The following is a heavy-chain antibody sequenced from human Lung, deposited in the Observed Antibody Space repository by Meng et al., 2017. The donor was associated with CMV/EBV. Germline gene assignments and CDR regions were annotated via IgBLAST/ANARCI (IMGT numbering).Heavy chain of an antibody. J-gene: IGHJ4*02. Sequence: GNLVGSGGGLVWPGGSLRLSCEGYGFTISTHWMHWARQVPGKGLEWVSRMKSDENRINYADSVKGRFTISRDNDKNTVYLQMNSLRAEDTAVYYCARGVAEFLGWEMGHWGQGTMVTVSS. CDR3: ARGVAEFLGWEMGH. V-gene: IGHV3-74*01. CDR1: GFTISTHW. D-gene: IGHD1-26*01. CDR2: MKSDENRI.